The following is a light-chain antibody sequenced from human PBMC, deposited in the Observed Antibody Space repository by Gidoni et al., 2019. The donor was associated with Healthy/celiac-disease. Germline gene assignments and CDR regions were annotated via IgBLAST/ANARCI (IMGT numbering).Light chain of an antibody. CDR2: DVS. CDR1: SSDVGGYNY. V-gene: IGLV2-14*03. Sequence: QSPLPPPASVSGSPGQSITISCTGTSSDVGGYNYVSWYQQPPGKAPKLMIYDVSNRPSGVSNRCSGSKSGNTASLTIAGLQAEDEADYYCSSYTSSSTLDVFGTGTKVTVL. CDR3: SSYTSSSTLDV. J-gene: IGLJ1*01.